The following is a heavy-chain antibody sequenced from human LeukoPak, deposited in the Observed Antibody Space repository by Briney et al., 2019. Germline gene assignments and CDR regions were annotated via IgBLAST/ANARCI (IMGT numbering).Heavy chain of an antibody. Sequence: GASVKVPCKASGYTFTSYGITWVRQAPGQGLEWMRWISAYNGNTNYAQNLHGRVTMTTDTSTSTAYMELRSLRSDDSAVYYCARGARIVGARDLDYWGQGTLVTVSS. V-gene: IGHV1-18*01. CDR2: ISAYNGNT. CDR1: GYTFTSYG. D-gene: IGHD1-26*01. J-gene: IGHJ4*02. CDR3: ARGARIVGARDLDY.